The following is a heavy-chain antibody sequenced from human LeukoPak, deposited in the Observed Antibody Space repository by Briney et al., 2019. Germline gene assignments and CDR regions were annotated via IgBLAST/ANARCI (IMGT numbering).Heavy chain of an antibody. CDR2: INHSGST. CDR1: GGSFSGYY. CDR3: ASACSSTSCKRRFDY. D-gene: IGHD2-2*01. Sequence: PSETLSLTCAVYGGSFSGYYWSWIRQPPGKGLEWIGEINHSGSTNYNPSLKSRVTISVDTSKNQFSLKLSSVTAADTAVYYCASACSSTSCKRRFDYWGQGTLVTVSS. J-gene: IGHJ4*02. V-gene: IGHV4-34*01.